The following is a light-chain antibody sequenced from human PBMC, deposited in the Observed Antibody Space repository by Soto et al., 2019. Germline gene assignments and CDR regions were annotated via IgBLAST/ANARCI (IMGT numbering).Light chain of an antibody. J-gene: IGKJ5*01. CDR1: QTIRGL. CDR2: DTS. CDR3: QQRHNWPIT. Sequence: EIVLTQSPATLSLSPGEIATLSCRTSQTIRGLLNWYQQRPGQAPRLLIYDTSNRATDIPARFSGSGSGTDFILAISSLHPEDFGVYFCQQRHNWPITFGQGTRLDIK. V-gene: IGKV3-11*01.